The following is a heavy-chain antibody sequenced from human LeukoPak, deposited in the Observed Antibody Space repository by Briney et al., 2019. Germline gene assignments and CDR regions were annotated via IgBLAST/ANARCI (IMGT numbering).Heavy chain of an antibody. CDR1: GGSISSGSYY. V-gene: IGHV4-61*02. D-gene: IGHD2/OR15-2a*01. CDR2: IYTSGST. CDR3: ARLSRAALDY. J-gene: IGHJ4*02. Sequence: PSQTLSLTCTVSGGSISSGSYYWSWIRQPAGKGLEWIGRIYTSGSTNYNPSLKSRVTISVDTSKNQFSLKLSSVTAADTAVYYCARLSRAALDYWGQGTLVTVSS.